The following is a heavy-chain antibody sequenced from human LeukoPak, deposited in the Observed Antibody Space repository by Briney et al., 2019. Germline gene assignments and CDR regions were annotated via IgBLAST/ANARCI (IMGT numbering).Heavy chain of an antibody. D-gene: IGHD3-16*01. J-gene: IGHJ3*02. CDR1: ADSISNSNYY. CDR3: ATTPHYEGGGFDI. V-gene: IGHV4-39*01. CDR2: VYYTGRT. Sequence: SETLSLTCTVSADSISNSNYYWGWIRQPPGKGLEWIGSVYYTGRTYDNPSLKSRVTISVDTSKNQFSLKLNSVTAADTAVYYCATTPHYEGGGFDIWGQGAMVTVSS.